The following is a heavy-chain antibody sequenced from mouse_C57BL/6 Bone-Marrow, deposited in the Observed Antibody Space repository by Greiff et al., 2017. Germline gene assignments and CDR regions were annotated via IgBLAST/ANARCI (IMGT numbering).Heavy chain of an antibody. Sequence: EVMLVESGGGLVKPGGSLTLSCAASGFTFSSYAMSWVRQTPEKRLEWVATLSDGGSYTYYPDNVKGRFTISRDNAKNNLYLQMSHLKSEDTAMYYCARDGSLFAYWGQGTLVTVSA. CDR2: LSDGGSYT. CDR3: ARDGSLFAY. D-gene: IGHD1-1*02. V-gene: IGHV5-4*01. CDR1: GFTFSSYA. J-gene: IGHJ3*01.